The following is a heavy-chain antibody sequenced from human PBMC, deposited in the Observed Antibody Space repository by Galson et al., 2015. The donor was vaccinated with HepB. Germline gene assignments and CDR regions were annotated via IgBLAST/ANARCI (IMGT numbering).Heavy chain of an antibody. Sequence: SCKASGYTFTSYYMHWVRQAPGQGLEWMGIINPSGGSTSYAQKFQGRVTMTRDTSTSTFYMELSSLRSEDTAVYYCARGPIKNSSGYPFDYWGQGTLVTVSS. CDR1: GYTFTSYY. CDR2: INPSGGST. CDR3: ARGPIKNSSGYPFDY. V-gene: IGHV1-46*01. J-gene: IGHJ4*02. D-gene: IGHD3-22*01.